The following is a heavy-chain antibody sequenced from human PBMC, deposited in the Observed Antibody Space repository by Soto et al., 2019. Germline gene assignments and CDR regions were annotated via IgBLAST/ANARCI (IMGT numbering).Heavy chain of an antibody. D-gene: IGHD3-16*01. J-gene: IGHJ4*02. CDR2: TYYRSRWYN. CDR3: AREFLYYGSIYIYLDY. Sequence: SQALSLTCVISGDTVSGNRAAWNCIRQSPSSGLEWLGRTYYRSRWYNDYAVSVKSRITVTPDTSKNQFSLHLNSVTPEDTAVYYCAREFLYYGSIYIYLDYWGQGAL. V-gene: IGHV6-1*01. CDR1: GDTVSGNRAA.